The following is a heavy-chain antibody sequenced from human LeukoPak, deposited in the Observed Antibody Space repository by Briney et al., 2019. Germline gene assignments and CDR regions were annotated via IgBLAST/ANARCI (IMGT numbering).Heavy chain of an antibody. CDR3: AKVSGTGWYYYYGLDA. D-gene: IGHD6-19*01. CDR2: IFYSGN. V-gene: IGHV4-59*13. Sequence: SETLSLTCTVSGGSISDYYWTWVRQSPGKGLEWIGYIFYSGNNYNPSLKSRVTISIDTSKNQFSLKLSSVTAADTAVYYCAKVSGTGWYYYYGLDAWGQGTAVTVSS. CDR1: GGSISDYY. J-gene: IGHJ6*02.